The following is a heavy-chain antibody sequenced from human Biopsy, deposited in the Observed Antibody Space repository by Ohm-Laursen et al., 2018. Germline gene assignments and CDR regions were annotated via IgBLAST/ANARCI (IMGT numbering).Heavy chain of an antibody. CDR2: IYYTGST. V-gene: IGHV4-59*01. D-gene: IGHD3-16*01. CDR3: ARDSRGGHLNTTLITGKNLDS. J-gene: IGHJ4*02. Sequence: SDTLSLTCPVSRDSISNYYWTWIRQSPGKGLEWIGYIYYTGSTNYNPSVKSRVTISVDTSKNQFSPKLNSVTAADTAVYFCARDSRGGHLNTTLITGKNLDSWGQGILVTVSS. CDR1: RDSISNYY.